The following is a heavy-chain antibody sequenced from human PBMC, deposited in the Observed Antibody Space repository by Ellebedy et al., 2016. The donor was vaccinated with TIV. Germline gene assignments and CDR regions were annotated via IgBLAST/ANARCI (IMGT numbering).Heavy chain of an antibody. CDR2: ISSSSSTI. CDR3: ARDEGVYVNYRFDY. J-gene: IGHJ4*02. D-gene: IGHD5-24*01. Sequence: GESLKISCGASGFTFSSYAMSWVRQAPGKGLEWVSYISSSSSTIYYADSVKGRFTISRDNAKNSLYLQMYSLRAEDTAVYYCARDEGVYVNYRFDYWGQGTLVTVSS. CDR1: GFTFSSYA. V-gene: IGHV3-48*04.